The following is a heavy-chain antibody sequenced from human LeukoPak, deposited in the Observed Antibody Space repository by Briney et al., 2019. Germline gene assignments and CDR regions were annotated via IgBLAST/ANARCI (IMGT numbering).Heavy chain of an antibody. CDR1: GGSISSYY. CDR2: IYYSGST. D-gene: IGHD6-6*01. V-gene: IGHV4-59*01. J-gene: IGHJ3*02. CDR3: ARSSHDYAFDT. Sequence: SETLSLTCTVSGGSISSYYWSWIRQPPGKGLEWIGYIYYSGSTNYNPSLKSRVTISVDTSKNQFSLKLSSVTAADTAVYYCARSSHDYAFDTWGQGTMVTVSS.